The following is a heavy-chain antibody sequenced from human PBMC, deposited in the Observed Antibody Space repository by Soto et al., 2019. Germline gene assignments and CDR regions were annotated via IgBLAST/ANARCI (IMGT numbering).Heavy chain of an antibody. V-gene: IGHV3-21*01. CDR3: AKDRGRGTPVSGGMYV. D-gene: IGHD3-10*01. J-gene: IGHJ6*02. Sequence: GGSLRLSCSASGFSFSNYTMNWVRQAPGKGLEWVSVISRSSNHIYYADSMKGRFTISRDNAKNSLYLQMNSLRAEDTAVYYCAKDRGRGTPVSGGMYVCRQGTRVTVSS. CDR1: GFSFSNYT. CDR2: ISRSSNHI.